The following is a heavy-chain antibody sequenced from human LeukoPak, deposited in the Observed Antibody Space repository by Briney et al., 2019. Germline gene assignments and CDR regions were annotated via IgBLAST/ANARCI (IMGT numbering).Heavy chain of an antibody. V-gene: IGHV3-7*01. J-gene: IGHJ4*02. CDR2: IKQDGSEK. D-gene: IGHD3-3*01. CDR1: GFTFSSYW. Sequence: GGSLRLSCAASGFTFSSYWMSWVRQAPGKGLEWVANIKQDGSEKYYVDSVKGRFTISRDNAKNSLYLQMNSLRAEDTAVYYYARDQGYDFWSGYYGENNDYWGQGTLVTVSS. CDR3: ARDQGYDFWSGYYGENNDY.